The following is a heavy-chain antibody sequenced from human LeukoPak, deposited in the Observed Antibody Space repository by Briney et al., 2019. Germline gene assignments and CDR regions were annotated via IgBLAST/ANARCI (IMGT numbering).Heavy chain of an antibody. V-gene: IGHV5-51*01. CDR2: IYPGDSDT. Sequence: GESLKISCKVSEYNFTYSWIGWVRPMPGKGLQWMGLIYPGDSDTIYSPSFQGQVTISADKSISTAYLQWSSLKASDTAMYYCARSPYGDSSDFDYWGQGTLVTVSS. CDR1: EYNFTYSW. J-gene: IGHJ4*02. D-gene: IGHD4/OR15-4a*01. CDR3: ARSPYGDSSDFDY.